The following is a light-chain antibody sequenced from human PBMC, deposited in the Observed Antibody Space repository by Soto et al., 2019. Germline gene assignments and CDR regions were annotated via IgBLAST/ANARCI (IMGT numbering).Light chain of an antibody. Sequence: DIQMTQSPSSLSASVGDRVTITCQASQDISNYLNWYQQKPGQAPRLLIYDASNLETGVPSRFSGSGSGTDFTLTISSLQPEDVATYYCQKYNSAPWTFGQGTKVDIK. CDR3: QKYNSAPWT. V-gene: IGKV1-27*01. CDR1: QDISNY. J-gene: IGKJ1*01. CDR2: DAS.